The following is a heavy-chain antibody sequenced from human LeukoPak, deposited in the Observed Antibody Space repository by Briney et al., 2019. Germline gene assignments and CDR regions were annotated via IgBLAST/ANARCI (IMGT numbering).Heavy chain of an antibody. J-gene: IGHJ4*02. CDR1: GFTFSLYA. CDR3: ARDTYPPQLIDY. Sequence: GGSLRLSCAASGFTFSLYAMNGVRQAPGKGREGVSYINSESTDILYVGSVKGRFTISRDIAKHSLYLQMNSLRAEDPAVYYCARDTYPPQLIDYWGQGTLVTVSS. CDR2: INSESTDI. V-gene: IGHV3-21*05. D-gene: IGHD5-18*01.